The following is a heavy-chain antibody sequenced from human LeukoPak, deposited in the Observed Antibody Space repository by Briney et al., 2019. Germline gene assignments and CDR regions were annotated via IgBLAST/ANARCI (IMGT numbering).Heavy chain of an antibody. CDR1: GFTFSSYG. CDR2: ISYDGSNK. Sequence: GGSLRLSCAASGFTFSSYGMHWVRQAPGKGLEWVAVISYDGSNKYYADSVKGRFTISRDNSKNTLYLQMNSLRAEDTAVYYCAKVPSTLRYFDWQYFDYWGQGTLVTVSS. CDR3: AKVPSTLRYFDWQYFDY. J-gene: IGHJ4*02. D-gene: IGHD3-9*01. V-gene: IGHV3-30*18.